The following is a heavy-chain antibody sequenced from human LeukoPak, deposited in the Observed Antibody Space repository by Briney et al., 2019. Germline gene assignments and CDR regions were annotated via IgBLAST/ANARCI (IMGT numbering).Heavy chain of an antibody. D-gene: IGHD2-2*01. CDR1: GFTFSTYV. CDR3: ARGLVVPAANDYGANDC. J-gene: IGHJ4*02. Sequence: PGGSLRLSCAASGFTFSTYVMHWVRQAPGKGLEWVAVISYDGSNKYYTDSVKGRFSISRDNSKNTLYLQMNSLRAEDTAVYYCARGLVVPAANDYGANDCWGQGTLVTVSS. CDR2: ISYDGSNK. V-gene: IGHV3-30-3*01.